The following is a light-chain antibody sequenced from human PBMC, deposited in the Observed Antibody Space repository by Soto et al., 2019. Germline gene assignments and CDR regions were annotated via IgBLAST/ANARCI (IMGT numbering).Light chain of an antibody. Sequence: QSVLTQPRSVSGSPGQSVTISCTGTSSDVGGYNYVSWYQQHPGKAPKLMIYDVTRRPSGVPDRSSGSKSGNTASLPISGLQAEDEADYYCCSNAGSYTVVFGAGTKVTVL. CDR1: SSDVGGYNY. CDR3: CSNAGSYTVV. CDR2: DVT. J-gene: IGLJ1*01. V-gene: IGLV2-11*01.